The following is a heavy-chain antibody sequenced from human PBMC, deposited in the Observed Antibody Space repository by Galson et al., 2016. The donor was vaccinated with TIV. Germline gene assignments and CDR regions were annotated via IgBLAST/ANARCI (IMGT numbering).Heavy chain of an antibody. CDR2: IYPDDSDT. CDR3: ARFYDYLWGNFDY. J-gene: IGHJ4*02. V-gene: IGHV5-51*03. Sequence: QSGAEVKEPGESLKISCKGSGYSFASYRIGWMRQMPGKGLEWMGVIYPDDSDTRYSPSFQGQVTISADRSIGTAYLQWNRLQATDTAMYYCARFYDYLWGNFDYWDQGTLLAVSS. D-gene: IGHD3-16*01. CDR1: GYSFASYR.